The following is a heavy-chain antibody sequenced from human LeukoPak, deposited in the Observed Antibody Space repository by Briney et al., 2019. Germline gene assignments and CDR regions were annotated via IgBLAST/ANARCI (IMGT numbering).Heavy chain of an antibody. D-gene: IGHD4-17*01. J-gene: IGHJ4*02. CDR1: GGSISSYY. CDR3: ARDYGDYFFDY. V-gene: IGHV4-59*01. CDR2: IYYSGST. Sequence: PSETLPLTCTVSGGSISSYYWSWIRQPPGKGLEWIGYIYYSGSTNYNPSLKSRVTISVDTSKNQFSLKLSSVTAADTAVYYCARDYGDYFFDYWGQGTLVTVSS.